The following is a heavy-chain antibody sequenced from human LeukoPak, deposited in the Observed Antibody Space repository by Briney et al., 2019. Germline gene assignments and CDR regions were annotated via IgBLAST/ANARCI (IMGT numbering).Heavy chain of an antibody. Sequence: ASVKVSCKASGGTFISYAISWVRQAPGQGLEWMGGIIPIPGTANYAQKFQGRVTITADESTSTAYMELSRLRSEDTAVYYCARAPYSSSGEGTNYYYYYGMDVWGQGTTVTVSS. D-gene: IGHD6-13*01. J-gene: IGHJ6*02. CDR3: ARAPYSSSGEGTNYYYYYGMDV. CDR2: IIPIPGTA. V-gene: IGHV1-69*01. CDR1: GGTFISYA.